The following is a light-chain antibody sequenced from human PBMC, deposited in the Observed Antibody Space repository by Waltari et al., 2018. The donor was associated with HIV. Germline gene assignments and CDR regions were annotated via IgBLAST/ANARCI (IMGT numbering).Light chain of an antibody. CDR3: AALDDSLSAWV. CDR2: RND. Sequence: QSVLTQPPSASGTPGQRVSISCSGSSSNIGSNYVYWYQQLPGPAPKLLMYRNDGRPSGFPDLFSGSKSGTSASLAISGLRSEDEADYYCAALDDSLSAWVFGGGTKLTVL. V-gene: IGLV1-47*01. J-gene: IGLJ3*02. CDR1: SSNIGSNY.